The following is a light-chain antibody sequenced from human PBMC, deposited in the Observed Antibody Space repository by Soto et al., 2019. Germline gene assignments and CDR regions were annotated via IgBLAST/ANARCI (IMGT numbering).Light chain of an antibody. CDR2: GPS. J-gene: IGKJ4*01. CDR1: QSVSSSY. CDR3: LQYGSSPPVT. Sequence: EIVLTQSPGTLSLSPGERATLSCRASQSVSSSYLAWYQQKPGQAPRLLFYGPSSRATGTPDRFSGSGSGTDLTLTISRLEPENFAVYYCLQYGSSPPVTFGGGTKVEIK. V-gene: IGKV3-20*01.